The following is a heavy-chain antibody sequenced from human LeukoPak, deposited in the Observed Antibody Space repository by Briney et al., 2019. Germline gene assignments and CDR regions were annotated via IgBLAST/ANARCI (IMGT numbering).Heavy chain of an antibody. CDR3: AKGGGTGYSSSWYKIGYFDY. V-gene: IGHV3-9*01. CDR2: ISWNSGII. D-gene: IGHD6-13*01. J-gene: IGHJ4*02. CDR1: GFTFDDYA. Sequence: PGGSLRLSCAASGFTFDDYAMHWVRQAPGKGLEWVSGISWNSGIIGYADSVKGRFTISRDNAKNSLYLQMNSLRAEDTALYYCAKGGGTGYSSSWYKIGYFDYWGQGTLVTVSS.